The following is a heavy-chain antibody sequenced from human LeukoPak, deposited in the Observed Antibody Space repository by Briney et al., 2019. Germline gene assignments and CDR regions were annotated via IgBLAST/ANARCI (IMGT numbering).Heavy chain of an antibody. CDR2: IYYSGST. Sequence: SETLSLTCTVSGGSISSYYWSWIRQPPGKGLEWIGYIYYSGSTNYNPSLKSRVTISVDTSKNQFSLKLSSVTAADTAVYYCARRSWSGYVDYWGQGTLVTVSS. D-gene: IGHD3-3*01. CDR3: ARRSWSGYVDY. V-gene: IGHV4-59*08. CDR1: GGSISSYY. J-gene: IGHJ4*02.